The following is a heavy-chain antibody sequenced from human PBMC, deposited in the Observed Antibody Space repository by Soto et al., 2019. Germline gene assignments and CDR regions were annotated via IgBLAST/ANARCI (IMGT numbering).Heavy chain of an antibody. D-gene: IGHD6-19*01. CDR2: ISAYNGNT. V-gene: IGHV1-18*01. Sequence: ASVKVSCKASGYTFTSYGISWVRQAPGQGLEWMGWISAYNGNTNYAQKLQGRVTMTTDTSTSTAYMELRSLRSDDTAVYYCARLPSIAVAGTGGDYWGQGTLVNVSS. CDR1: GYTFTSYG. CDR3: ARLPSIAVAGTGGDY. J-gene: IGHJ4*02.